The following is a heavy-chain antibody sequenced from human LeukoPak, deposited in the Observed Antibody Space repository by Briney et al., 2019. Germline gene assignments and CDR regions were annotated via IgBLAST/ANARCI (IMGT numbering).Heavy chain of an antibody. CDR3: AKSGYNRFDY. CDR1: GFTFSSYG. J-gene: IGHJ4*02. V-gene: IGHV3-30*02. Sequence: GGSLRLSCAASGFTFSSYGMHWVRQAPGKGLEWVTFVQYIGSDKFYADSVKGRFTISRDNSKNTLYLQMNSLRAEDTAVYYCAKSGYNRFDYWGQGTLVTVSS. D-gene: IGHD5-24*01. CDR2: VQYIGSDK.